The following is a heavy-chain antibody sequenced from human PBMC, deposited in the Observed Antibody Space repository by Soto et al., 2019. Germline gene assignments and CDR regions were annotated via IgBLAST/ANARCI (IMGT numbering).Heavy chain of an antibody. D-gene: IGHD2-2*01. J-gene: IGHJ6*02. CDR2: INPNSGGT. V-gene: IGHV1-2*04. CDR1: GYTFTGYY. Sequence: ASVKVSCKASGYTFTGYYMHWVRQAPGQGLGWMGWINPNSGGTNYAQKFQGWVTMTRDTSISTAYMELSRLRSDDTAVYYCARDISSDSRSYGMDVWGQGTTVTVSS. CDR3: ARDISSDSRSYGMDV.